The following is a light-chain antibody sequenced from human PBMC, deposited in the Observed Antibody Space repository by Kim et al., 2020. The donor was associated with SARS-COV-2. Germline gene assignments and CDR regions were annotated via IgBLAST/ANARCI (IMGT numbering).Light chain of an antibody. CDR1: NIGSKN. CDR3: QVWDSSTAWV. V-gene: IGLV3-9*01. J-gene: IGLJ3*02. CDR2: RDS. Sequence: VALGPTARITCGGNNIGSKNVHWYQQTPGQAPVLVIYRDSNRPSGIPERFSGSNSGNTATLPISRAQAGDEADYYCQVWDSSTAWVFGGGTQLTVL.